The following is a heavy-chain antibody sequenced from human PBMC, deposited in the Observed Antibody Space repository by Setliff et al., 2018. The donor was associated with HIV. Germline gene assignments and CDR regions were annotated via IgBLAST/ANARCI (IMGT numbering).Heavy chain of an antibody. D-gene: IGHD3-22*01. CDR2: IYYSGST. J-gene: IGHJ6*03. CDR1: GGSISSYY. Sequence: PSETLSLTCTVSGGSISSYYWSWSRQPPGKGLEWIGYIYYSGSTNYNPSLKSRVTISVDTSKNQFSLKLSSVTAADTAVYYCARTTDSSGYYLISSYYYYYYMDVWGKGTTVTVSS. CDR3: ARTTDSSGYYLISSYYYYYYMDV. V-gene: IGHV4-59*01.